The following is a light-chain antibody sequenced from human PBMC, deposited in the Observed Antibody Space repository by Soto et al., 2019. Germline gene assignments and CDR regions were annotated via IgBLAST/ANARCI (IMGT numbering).Light chain of an antibody. Sequence: QSALTQPASVSGSPGHSITISCTGTSSDVGTYNFVSWYQHHPGKAPKLIIYEGNKRPSGVSNRFSGSKSDNTASLTISGLQAEDEAHYYCCSYAGSSTWVFGGGTKLTVL. J-gene: IGLJ3*02. CDR1: SSDVGTYNF. CDR2: EGN. V-gene: IGLV2-23*01. CDR3: CSYAGSSTWV.